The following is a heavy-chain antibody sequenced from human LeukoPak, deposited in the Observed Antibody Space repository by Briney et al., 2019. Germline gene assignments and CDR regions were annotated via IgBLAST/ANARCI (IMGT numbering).Heavy chain of an antibody. Sequence: SETLSLTCTLSGGSISTYYWSWIREPPGKGLEWIGYIYHSGSTNYNPSLKSRVTISVDTSKNQFSLKLSSVTAADTAVYYCARGGGYASPIGYWGQGALVTVSS. J-gene: IGHJ4*02. CDR1: GGSISTYY. CDR3: ARGGGYASPIGY. CDR2: IYHSGST. D-gene: IGHD5-12*01. V-gene: IGHV4-59*01.